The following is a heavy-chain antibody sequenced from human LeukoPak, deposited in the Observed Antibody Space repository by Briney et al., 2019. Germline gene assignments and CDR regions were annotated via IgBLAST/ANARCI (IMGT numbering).Heavy chain of an antibody. CDR2: IYYSGST. D-gene: IGHD2-21*02. CDR3: ARNSGRGGDFMGDAFDI. V-gene: IGHV4-31*03. CDR1: GGSISSGGYY. J-gene: IGHJ3*02. Sequence: SETLSLTCTVSGGSISSGGYYWSWIRQHPGKGLEWIGYIYYSGSTYYNPSLKSRVTISVDTSKNQFSLKLSSVTAADTAVYYCARNSGRGGDFMGDAFDIRGQGTMVTVSS.